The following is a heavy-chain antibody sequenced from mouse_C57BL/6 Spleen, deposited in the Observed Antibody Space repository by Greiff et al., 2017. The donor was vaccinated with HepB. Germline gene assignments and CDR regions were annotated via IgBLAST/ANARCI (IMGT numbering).Heavy chain of an antibody. J-gene: IGHJ2*01. Sequence: EVQLVESGPGLVKPSQSLSLTCSVTGYSITSGYYWNWIRQFPGNKLEWMGYISYDGSNNYNPSLKNRISITRDTSKNQFFLKLNSVTTEDTATYYCARGHYYGTPYYFDYWGQGTTLTVSS. CDR2: ISYDGSN. CDR3: ARGHYYGTPYYFDY. D-gene: IGHD1-1*01. CDR1: GYSITSGYY. V-gene: IGHV3-6*01.